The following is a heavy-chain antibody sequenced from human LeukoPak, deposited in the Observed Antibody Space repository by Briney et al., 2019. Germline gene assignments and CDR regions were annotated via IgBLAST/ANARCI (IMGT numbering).Heavy chain of an antibody. J-gene: IGHJ4*02. CDR1: GFNFRDSA. CDR2: TSYDGTNK. CDR3: AADYGDYLSPSD. Sequence: GSLRLSCAASGFNFRDSAMHWVRQPPGKGLEGVAVTSYDGTNKYYADSVKGRFTISRDNSKNTLYLQMNSLTLEDTAVYYCAADYGDYLSPSDWGQGTLVTVSS. V-gene: IGHV3-30*04. D-gene: IGHD4-17*01.